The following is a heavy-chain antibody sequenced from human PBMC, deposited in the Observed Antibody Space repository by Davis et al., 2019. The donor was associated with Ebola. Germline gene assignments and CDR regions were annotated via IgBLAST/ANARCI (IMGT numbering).Heavy chain of an antibody. CDR3: ARYCHYTDCSYFDC. Sequence: PGGSLRLSCAASGFTFISYDMSWVRQVPGKGLEWVSTISTNEDHTHYSDSVKGRFTTSRDNSKNTLYLQMNRLRAEDTATYYCARYCHYTDCSYFDCWGQGTMVAVSS. J-gene: IGHJ4*02. CDR2: ISTNEDHT. V-gene: IGHV3-23*01. CDR1: GFTFISYD. D-gene: IGHD2-15*01.